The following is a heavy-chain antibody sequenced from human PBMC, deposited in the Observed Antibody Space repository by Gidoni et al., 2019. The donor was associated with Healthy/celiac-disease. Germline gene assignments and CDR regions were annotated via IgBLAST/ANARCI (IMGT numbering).Heavy chain of an antibody. CDR2: ISWNSGSI. V-gene: IGHV3-9*01. J-gene: IGHJ5*02. CDR3: AKDGRAITIFGVVKGKGWFDP. D-gene: IGHD3-3*01. Sequence: EVQLVESGGGLVQPGRSLRLSCAASGFTFDDYAMHWVRQAPGKGLEWVSGISWNSGSIGYADSVKGRFTISRDNAKNSLYLQMNSLRAEDTALYYCAKDGRAITIFGVVKGKGWFDPWGQGTLVTVSS. CDR1: GFTFDDYA.